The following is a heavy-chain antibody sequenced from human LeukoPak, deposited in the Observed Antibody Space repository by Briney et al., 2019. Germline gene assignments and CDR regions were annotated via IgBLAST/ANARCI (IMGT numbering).Heavy chain of an antibody. CDR1: GYSISSGYY. V-gene: IGHV4-38-2*02. Sequence: PSETLSLTCTVSGYSISSGYYWTWIRQPPGKGLEWIAEISYSGNTNYNPSLKSRVTIGTSKNEISLNLTSVTAADTAVYYCARHGFDPVQNVAHWYFDLWGRGTLVTVSS. D-gene: IGHD3-10*01. J-gene: IGHJ2*01. CDR2: ISYSGNT. CDR3: ARHGFDPVQNVAHWYFDL.